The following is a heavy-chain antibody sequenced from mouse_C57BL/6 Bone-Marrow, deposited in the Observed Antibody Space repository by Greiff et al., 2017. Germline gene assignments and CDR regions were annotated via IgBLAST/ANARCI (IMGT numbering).Heavy chain of an antibody. D-gene: IGHD2-4*01. J-gene: IGHJ3*01. CDR1: GYSFTSYY. Sequence: VQLQQPGTELVKPGASVKISCKASGYSFTSYYIHWVKQRPGQGLEWVGWLYPGSGNTKYNEKFKGKAPLTADTASSTAYMQLSSLTSEDSAVYYCARLGITDAWFAYWGQGTLVTVSA. CDR2: LYPGSGNT. V-gene: IGHV1-66*01. CDR3: ARLGITDAWFAY.